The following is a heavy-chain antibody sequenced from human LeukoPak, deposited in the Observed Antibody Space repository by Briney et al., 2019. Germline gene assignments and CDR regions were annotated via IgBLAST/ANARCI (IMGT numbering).Heavy chain of an antibody. J-gene: IGHJ4*02. V-gene: IGHV4-59*01. D-gene: IGHD6-19*01. CDR3: AREAYTSGFRFVDY. Sequence: SETLSLTCTVSGGSISSYYWSWIRQPPGKGLEWIGYISYSGSTNYNPSHKSRVTISIDTSKNQFSLKLNSVTAADTAVYFCAREAYTSGFRFVDYWGPGILVTVSS. CDR2: ISYSGST. CDR1: GGSISSYY.